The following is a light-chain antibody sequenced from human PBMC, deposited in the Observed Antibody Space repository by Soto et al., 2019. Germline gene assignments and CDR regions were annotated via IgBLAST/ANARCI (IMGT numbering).Light chain of an antibody. V-gene: IGKV3-20*01. CDR3: QQYGGTPHT. CDR1: LSITDNY. Sequence: EIVLTQSPATLSLSPGERATLSCRASLSITDNYLAWYQQKGGQVPRLLIYGISSRASGTPDRFSGSGSATDFNMTISRVETEDFGVYYCQQYGGTPHTFGPGTRLEI. CDR2: GIS. J-gene: IGKJ2*01.